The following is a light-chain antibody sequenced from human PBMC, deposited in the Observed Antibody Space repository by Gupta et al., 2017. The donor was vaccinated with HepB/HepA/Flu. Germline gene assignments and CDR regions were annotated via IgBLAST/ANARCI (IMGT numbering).Light chain of an antibody. CDR3: GTWDSSLSAGL. CDR2: DNN. V-gene: IGLV1-51*01. Sequence: QSVLTQPPSVSAAPGQKVTIPSSGSSSNIGNNYVSWYQQLPGTAPKLLIYDNNKRPSGIPDRFSGSKSGTSATLGITGLQTGDEADYYCGTWDSSLSAGLFGGGTKLTVL. CDR1: SSNIGNNY. J-gene: IGLJ2*01.